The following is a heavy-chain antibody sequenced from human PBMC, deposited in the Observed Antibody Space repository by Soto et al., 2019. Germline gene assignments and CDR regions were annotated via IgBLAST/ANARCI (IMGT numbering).Heavy chain of an antibody. CDR1: GYTFTSYG. Sequence: ASVKVSCKASGYTFTSYGISWARQAPGQGLEWMGWISAYNGNTNYAQKLQGRVTTTTDTSTSTAYMELRSLRSDDTAVYYWARSSTADPFNFDYWGQGTLVTVSS. D-gene: IGHD6-25*01. CDR3: ARSSTADPFNFDY. J-gene: IGHJ4*02. V-gene: IGHV1-18*01. CDR2: ISAYNGNT.